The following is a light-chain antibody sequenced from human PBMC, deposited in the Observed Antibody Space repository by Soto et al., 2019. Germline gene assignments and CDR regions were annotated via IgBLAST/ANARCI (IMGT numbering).Light chain of an antibody. CDR1: SXDVGGYNY. Sequence: QSALTQPPSASGSRGQSVTISCTGSSXDVGGYNYVSWYQEQPGKAPKLIIYEVNKRPSGVPDRFAGSKSGNTASLTVSGLQAEDEADYHCCSFAGSGTFPYVFGTGTKLTVL. CDR2: EVN. CDR3: CSFAGSGTFPYV. J-gene: IGLJ1*01. V-gene: IGLV2-8*01.